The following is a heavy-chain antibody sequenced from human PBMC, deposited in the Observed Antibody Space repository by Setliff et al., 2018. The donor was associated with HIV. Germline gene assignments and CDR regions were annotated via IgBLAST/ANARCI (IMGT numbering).Heavy chain of an antibody. CDR3: ATVSGDYYDSSDRP. V-gene: IGHV1-69-2*01. D-gene: IGHD3-22*01. CDR2: VDPEDGET. CDR1: GYTFTAYY. J-gene: IGHJ5*02. Sequence: ASVKVSCKASGYTFTAYYMHWVQQAPGKGLEWVGRVDPEDGETMYAEKFQGRVTITADTSTDTAYLELSSLRSEDTAVYCCATVSGDYYDSSDRPWGQGTLVTVSS.